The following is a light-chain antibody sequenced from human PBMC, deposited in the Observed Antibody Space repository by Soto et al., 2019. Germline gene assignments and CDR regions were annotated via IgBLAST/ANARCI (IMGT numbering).Light chain of an antibody. Sequence: QSALTQPASVSGSPGQSITISCTGTSSDVGAYNYVSWYQQYPGKAPKLMIYGVTNRPSGVSYRFSGSKTGNTASLTISGLQAEDEADYYCFSHRGGDSHVFGTGTKVTVL. CDR2: GVT. J-gene: IGLJ1*01. CDR3: FSHRGGDSHV. V-gene: IGLV2-14*01. CDR1: SSDVGAYNY.